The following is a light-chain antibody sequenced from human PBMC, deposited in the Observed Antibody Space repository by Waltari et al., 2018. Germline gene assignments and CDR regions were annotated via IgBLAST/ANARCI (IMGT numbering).Light chain of an antibody. CDR3: QQRANWPLT. J-gene: IGKJ4*01. CDR2: DTS. Sequence: EIVLTQSPGTLSLSPEESATLSCRASQSVTRYLAWYQQKPGLAPRLLIYDTSNRATGIPARFIGSGSGTDFSLTITSLESEDFAVYYCQQRANWPLTFGGGTKVEIK. V-gene: IGKV3-11*01. CDR1: QSVTRY.